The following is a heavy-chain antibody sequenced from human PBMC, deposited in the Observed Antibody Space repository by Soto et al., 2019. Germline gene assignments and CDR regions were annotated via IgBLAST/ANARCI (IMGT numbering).Heavy chain of an antibody. CDR2: IYSGGST. CDR1: GFTVSSNY. J-gene: IGHJ6*03. D-gene: IGHD2-8*02. Sequence: GGSLRLSCAASGFTVSSNYMSWVRQAPGKGLEWVSVIYSGGSTYYADSVKGRFTISRDNSKNTLYLQMNSLRAEDTAVYYCARGDTGGYYYYYMDVWGKGTTVTVSS. CDR3: ARGDTGGYYYYYMDV. V-gene: IGHV3-66*01.